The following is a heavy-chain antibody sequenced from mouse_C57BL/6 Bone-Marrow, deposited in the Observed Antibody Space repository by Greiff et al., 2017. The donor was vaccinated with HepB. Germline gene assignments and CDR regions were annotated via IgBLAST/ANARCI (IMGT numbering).Heavy chain of an antibody. J-gene: IGHJ1*03. V-gene: IGHV1-82*01. Sequence: QVQLKQPGAELVKPGASVKMSCKASGYTFTSYWITWVKQRPGQGLEWIGRIYPGDGDTNYNGKFKGKATLTADKSSSTAYMQLSSLTSEDSAVYFCARFYDYENFDVWGTGTTVTVSS. CDR2: IYPGDGDT. D-gene: IGHD2-4*01. CDR3: ARFYDYENFDV. CDR1: GYTFTSYW.